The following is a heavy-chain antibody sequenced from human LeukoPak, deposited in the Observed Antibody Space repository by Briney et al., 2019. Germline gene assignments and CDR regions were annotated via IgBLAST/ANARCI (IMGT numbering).Heavy chain of an antibody. CDR3: ARGSYGYNFDY. CDR2: IKRDGSEK. V-gene: IGHV3-7*01. CDR1: GFTFSSYW. Sequence: GRSLRLSCAASGFTFSSYWMSWVRQAPGKGLEWVANIKRDGSEKYYVDSVKGRFTISRDNAKNSLYLQMNSLRAEDTAVYYCARGSYGYNFDYWGQGTLVTVSS. J-gene: IGHJ4*02. D-gene: IGHD5-18*01.